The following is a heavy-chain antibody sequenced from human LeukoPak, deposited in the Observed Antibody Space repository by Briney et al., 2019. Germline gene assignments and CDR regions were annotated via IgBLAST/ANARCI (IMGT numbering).Heavy chain of an antibody. V-gene: IGHV4-4*07. Sequence: SETLSLTCTVSGGSISSYYWSWIRQPAGKGLEWIGRIYTSGSTNYNPSLKSRVTMSVDTSKNQFSLKLSSVTAVDTAVYYCARIGTSMVRGVIRRHYYYYMDVWGKGTTVTVSS. CDR2: IYTSGST. J-gene: IGHJ6*03. D-gene: IGHD3-10*01. CDR3: ARIGTSMVRGVIRRHYYYYMDV. CDR1: GGSISSYY.